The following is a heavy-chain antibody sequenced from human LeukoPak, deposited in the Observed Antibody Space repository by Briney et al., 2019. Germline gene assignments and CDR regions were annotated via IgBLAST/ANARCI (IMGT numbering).Heavy chain of an antibody. J-gene: IGHJ4*02. V-gene: IGHV3-21*01. D-gene: IGHD6-13*01. CDR1: GFTFSSYS. CDR3: ASRLYSSSSVDY. CDR2: ISSSSSYI. Sequence: PGGSLRLSCVASGFTFSSYSMNWVRQAPGKGLEWVSSISSSSSYIYYADSVKGRFTISRDNAKNSLYLQMNSLRAEDTAVYYCASRLYSSSSVDYWGQGTLVTVSS.